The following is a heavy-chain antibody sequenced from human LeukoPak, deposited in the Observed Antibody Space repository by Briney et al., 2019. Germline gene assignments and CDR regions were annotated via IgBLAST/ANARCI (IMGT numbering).Heavy chain of an antibody. D-gene: IGHD5-12*01. CDR3: ANNQGIVATSPPY. CDR2: IRYDGSNK. J-gene: IGHJ4*02. CDR1: EFTFSSYG. Sequence: GGSLRLSCAASEFTFSSYGMHWLRQAPGKGLEWVAFIRYDGSNKYYADPVKGRFTISRDNSKNTLYLQMNSLRAEDTAVYYCANNQGIVATSPPYWGQGTLVTVSS. V-gene: IGHV3-30*02.